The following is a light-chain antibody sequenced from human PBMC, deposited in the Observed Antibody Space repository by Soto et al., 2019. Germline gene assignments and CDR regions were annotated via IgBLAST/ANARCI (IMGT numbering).Light chain of an antibody. Sequence: QSVLTQPPSVSGAPGQRVTISRTGSSSNIGAGYDVHWYQQLPGTAPKLLIYGNSNRPSGVPDRFSGSKSGTSASLAITGLQAEDEADYYCQSYDSSLDVVFGGGTKLTVL. CDR3: QSYDSSLDVV. CDR1: SSNIGAGYD. V-gene: IGLV1-40*01. CDR2: GNS. J-gene: IGLJ2*01.